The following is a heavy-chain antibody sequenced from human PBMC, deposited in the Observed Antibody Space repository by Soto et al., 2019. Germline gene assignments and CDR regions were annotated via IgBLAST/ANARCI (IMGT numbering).Heavy chain of an antibody. CDR2: ISTYNGDT. Sequence: GASVKVSCKASGYTFSTSGMSWLRQAPGQGLEWMGWISTYNGDTNDAPKFQDRVTMTSDTSTSTAYMELRSLRSDDTAVYYCARDNPPLGYWGQGTLVTVSS. J-gene: IGHJ4*02. CDR1: GYTFSTSG. V-gene: IGHV1-18*01. CDR3: ARDNPPLGY.